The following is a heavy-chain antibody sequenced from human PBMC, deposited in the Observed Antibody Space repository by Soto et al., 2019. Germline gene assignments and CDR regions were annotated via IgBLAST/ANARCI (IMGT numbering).Heavy chain of an antibody. Sequence: PAESLKISGKGSGYSFTSYWISWVRQMPGKGLEWMGRIDPSDSYTNYSPSFQGHVTISADKSISTAYLQWSSLKASDTAMYYCARHSSSSPNDYHSYYRRDGWGKRTTVTV. CDR3: ARHSSSSPNDYHSYYRRDG. J-gene: IGHJ6*04. CDR1: GYSFTSYW. D-gene: IGHD6-6*01. CDR2: IDPSDSYT. V-gene: IGHV5-10-1*01.